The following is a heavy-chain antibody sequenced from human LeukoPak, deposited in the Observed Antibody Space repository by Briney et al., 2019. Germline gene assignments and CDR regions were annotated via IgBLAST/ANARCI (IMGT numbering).Heavy chain of an antibody. Sequence: QPGGSLRLSCAASGLTFSSYEMNWVRQAPGKGLEWVSYISSSGSTIYYADSVKGRFTISRDNAKNSLYLQMNSLRAEDTAVYYCAKDQRGYCSAGSCYLFDYWGQGTLVTVSS. CDR2: ISSSGSTI. CDR1: GLTFSSYE. V-gene: IGHV3-48*03. J-gene: IGHJ4*02. CDR3: AKDQRGYCSAGSCYLFDY. D-gene: IGHD2-15*01.